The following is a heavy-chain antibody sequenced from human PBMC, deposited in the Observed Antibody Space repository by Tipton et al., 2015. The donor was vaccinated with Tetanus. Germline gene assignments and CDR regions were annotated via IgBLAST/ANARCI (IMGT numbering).Heavy chain of an antibody. CDR1: GGSSSGFY. D-gene: IGHD3-10*01. CDR3: AGGLVRCYEP. V-gene: IGHV4-34*01. CDR2: INHRGGT. Sequence: TLSLTCAVYGGSSSGFYWSWIRQTPGKGLEWLGEINHRGGTSYNPSLKSRATISVDTSKNQFSLRLTSVTAADTAVYSCAGGLVRCYEPWGRGTLVPVSS. J-gene: IGHJ5*02.